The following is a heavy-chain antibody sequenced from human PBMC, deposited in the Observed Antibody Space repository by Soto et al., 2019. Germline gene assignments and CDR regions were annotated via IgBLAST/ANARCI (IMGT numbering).Heavy chain of an antibody. CDR2: IKQDGNEK. D-gene: IGHD3-16*02. Sequence: EVQLVESGGGLVQPGGYLRLSCAASGFTFSSYWMSWVRQAPGKGLEWVANIKQDGNEKFYVDSVKGRFTISRDNGKNSLYLQMNSLRAEDTAVYYCARSVDNYDYVWGTYRYTQYFDYWGQGTLVTVSS. V-gene: IGHV3-7*01. CDR3: ARSVDNYDYVWGTYRYTQYFDY. CDR1: GFTFSSYW. J-gene: IGHJ4*02.